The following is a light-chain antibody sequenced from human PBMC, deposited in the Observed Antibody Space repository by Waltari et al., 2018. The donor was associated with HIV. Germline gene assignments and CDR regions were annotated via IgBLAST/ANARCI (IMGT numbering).Light chain of an antibody. CDR2: VAS. J-gene: IGKJ2*01. Sequence: ESLFTQSPLPRPLSLGGRATLSCRASASVNSSYLAWYRQRRGQAPRLLIYVASTTAAGIPDRFTGSGSETDFTLTISRLEAEDCAGYYCQHFNTFGQGTKVEIK. V-gene: IGKV3-20*01. CDR3: QHFNT. CDR1: ASVNSSY.